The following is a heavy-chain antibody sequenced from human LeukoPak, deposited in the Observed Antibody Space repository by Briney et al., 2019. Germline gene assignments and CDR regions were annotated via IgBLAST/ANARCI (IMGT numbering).Heavy chain of an antibody. V-gene: IGHV3-15*07. Sequence: GGSLRLSCAASEFAFRSFSMNRVRQAPGKGLEWVGRIKSKTDGGTTDYAAPVKGRFTISRDDSKNTLYLQMNSLKTEDTAVYYCTTVVRSLGRGVIISDYWGQGTLVTVSS. D-gene: IGHD3-10*01. J-gene: IGHJ4*02. CDR3: TTVVRSLGRGVIISDY. CDR2: IKSKTDGGTT. CDR1: EFAFRSFS.